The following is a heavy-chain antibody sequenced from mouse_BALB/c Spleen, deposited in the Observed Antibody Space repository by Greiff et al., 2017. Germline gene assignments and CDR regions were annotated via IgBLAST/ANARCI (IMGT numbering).Heavy chain of an antibody. CDR3: AREGYGSSWFAY. CDR2: ISYDGSN. J-gene: IGHJ3*01. CDR1: GYSITSGYY. D-gene: IGHD1-1*01. V-gene: IGHV3-6*02. Sequence: EVQRVESGPGLVKPSQSLSLTCSVTGYSITSGYYWNWIRQFPGNKLEWMGYISYDGSNNYNPSLKNRISITRDTSKNQFFLKLNSVTTEDTATYYCAREGYGSSWFAYWGQGTLVTVSA.